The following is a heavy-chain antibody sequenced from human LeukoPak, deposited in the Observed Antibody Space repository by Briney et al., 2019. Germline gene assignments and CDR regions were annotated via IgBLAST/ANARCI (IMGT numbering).Heavy chain of an antibody. Sequence: GGSLRLSCAASGFTFSDYYMSWIRQAPGKGLEWVSYISSSGSTIYYADSVKGRFTISRDNAKNSLYLQMNSLRAEDTAVYYCARCGAGYCSSTSCYGWFDPWGQGTLVTVSS. CDR2: ISSSGSTI. CDR1: GFTFSDYY. J-gene: IGHJ5*02. CDR3: ARCGAGYCSSTSCYGWFDP. D-gene: IGHD2-2*01. V-gene: IGHV3-11*04.